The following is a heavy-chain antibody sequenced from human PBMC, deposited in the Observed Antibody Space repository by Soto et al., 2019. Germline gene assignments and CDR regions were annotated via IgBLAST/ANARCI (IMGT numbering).Heavy chain of an antibody. Sequence: PSETLSLTCTVSGGSISSYYWSWIRQPPGKGLEWIGYIYYSGSTNYNPSLKSRVTISVDTSKNQFSLKLSSVTAADTAVYYCANHSRAGSGSTRYYYYYYMDVWGKGTTVTVSS. J-gene: IGHJ6*03. CDR1: GGSISSYY. CDR2: IYYSGST. V-gene: IGHV4-59*01. D-gene: IGHD3-10*01. CDR3: ANHSRAGSGSTRYYYYYYMDV.